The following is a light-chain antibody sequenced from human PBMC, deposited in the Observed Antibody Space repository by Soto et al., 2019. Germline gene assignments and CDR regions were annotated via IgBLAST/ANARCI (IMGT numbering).Light chain of an antibody. J-gene: IGKJ1*01. CDR1: QSVRSSY. V-gene: IGKV3-20*01. CDR2: GAS. CDR3: QQYNSYPWT. Sequence: EIVLTQSPGTLSLSPGERATLSCRASQSVRSSYLAWYQQKPGQAPRLLIYGASSRATGIPDRFSGSGSGTDFTLTISRLEPEDFATYYCQQYNSYPWTFGQGTKVDIK.